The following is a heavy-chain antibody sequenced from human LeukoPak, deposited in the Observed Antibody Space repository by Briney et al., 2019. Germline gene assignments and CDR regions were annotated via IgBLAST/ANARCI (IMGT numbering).Heavy chain of an antibody. D-gene: IGHD6-19*01. V-gene: IGHV3-7*03. Sequence: QPGGSLRLSCAASGFSFSNHWMIWVRQDPGKGLEWVATINPDGTEKRYVDSVKGRFTISRDNGKNSLYLQMSSLRAEDTAVYYCVRDDRGIAVGSRDHGAQGSLVTVSS. CDR2: INPDGTEK. CDR3: VRDDRGIAVGSRDH. CDR1: GFSFSNHW. J-gene: IGHJ4*02.